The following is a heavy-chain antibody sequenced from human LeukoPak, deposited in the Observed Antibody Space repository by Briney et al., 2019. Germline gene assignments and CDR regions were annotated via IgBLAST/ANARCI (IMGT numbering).Heavy chain of an antibody. CDR3: AGDVPGTTPFDY. J-gene: IGHJ4*02. V-gene: IGHV1-18*01. D-gene: IGHD1-7*01. CDR1: GYIFSNYG. CDR2: ISAKNGDT. Sequence: ASVKVSCKASGYIFSNYGISWVRQAPGQGLEWMGWISAKNGDTNYIQKFRGRVTMTTDTSTSTAYMELWSLTSDDTAVYYCAGDVPGTTPFDYWGQGTLVTVSS.